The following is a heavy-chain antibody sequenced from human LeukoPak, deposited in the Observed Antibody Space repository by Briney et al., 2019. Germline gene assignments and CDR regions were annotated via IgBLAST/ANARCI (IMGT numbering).Heavy chain of an antibody. Sequence: SVKVSCKASGGTFSSYAISWVRQAPGQGLEWMGGIIPIFGTANYAQKFQGRVTITADESTSTAYMELSSLRSEDMAVYYCAREDGDGYNSPDYNWFDPWGQGTLVTVSS. CDR1: GGTFSSYA. J-gene: IGHJ5*02. V-gene: IGHV1-69*13. CDR3: AREDGDGYNSPDYNWFDP. CDR2: IIPIFGTA. D-gene: IGHD5-24*01.